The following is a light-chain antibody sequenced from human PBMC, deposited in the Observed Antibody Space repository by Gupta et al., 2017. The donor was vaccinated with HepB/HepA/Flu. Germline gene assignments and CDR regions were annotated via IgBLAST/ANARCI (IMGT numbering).Light chain of an antibody. CDR1: QSTTGLF. J-gene: IGKJ5*01. CDR2: SGS. CDR3: QCHGVSAPVIT. V-gene: IGKV3-20*01. Sequence: VLTQSPDPLSLSPGDRATASCTVTQSTTGLFLPWDQQKPDGAPRLHLYSGSRRPSGSPDRVSGGGSGTEFALTISRREPEDFAMDYCQCHGVSAPVITFGQGTRLDI.